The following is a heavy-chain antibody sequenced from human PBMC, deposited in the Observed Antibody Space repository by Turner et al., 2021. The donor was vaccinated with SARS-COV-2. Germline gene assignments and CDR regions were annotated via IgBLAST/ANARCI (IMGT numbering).Heavy chain of an antibody. CDR1: GYTFTGYY. Sequence: QVQLVQSGAEVTKPGASVKVSCKASGYTFTGYYMHWVRQAPGKGLEWMGWINPNSGGTNYAQKFQGRVTMTRETSISTAYMELSRLRSDDTAVYYCARGGLYYYDSSAYYGDAFDIWGQGTMVTVSS. CDR2: INPNSGGT. D-gene: IGHD3-22*01. V-gene: IGHV1-2*02. CDR3: ARGGLYYYDSSAYYGDAFDI. J-gene: IGHJ3*02.